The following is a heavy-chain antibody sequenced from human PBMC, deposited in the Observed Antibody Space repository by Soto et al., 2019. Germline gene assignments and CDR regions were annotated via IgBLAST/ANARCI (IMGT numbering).Heavy chain of an antibody. CDR1: GGSISSYY. CDR2: IYYSGST. Sequence: QVQLQESGPGLVKPSETLSLTCTVSGGSISSYYWSWIRQPPGKGLEWIGCIYYSGSTNYNPSLKSRVTISVDTSKNQFSLKLSSVTAADTAVYYCARRTAMSRPFDYWGQGTLVTVSS. V-gene: IGHV4-59*08. J-gene: IGHJ4*02. CDR3: ARRTAMSRPFDY. D-gene: IGHD5-18*01.